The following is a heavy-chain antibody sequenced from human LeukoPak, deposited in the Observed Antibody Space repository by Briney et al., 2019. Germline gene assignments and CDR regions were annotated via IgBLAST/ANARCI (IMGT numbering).Heavy chain of an antibody. CDR3: ARVCGGNSLDH. CDR2: IYKSGTT. V-gene: IGHV4-4*07. CDR1: LGSIKKYY. D-gene: IGHD4-23*01. J-gene: IGHJ4*02. Sequence: PSETLSLTCTVSLGSIKKYYWSWIRQPAGKGLEWIGRIYKSGTTYYSPSLQSRVTMSIDTSKNQFSLRLSAVTAADTAIYYYARVCGGNSLDHWGQGILVAVSS.